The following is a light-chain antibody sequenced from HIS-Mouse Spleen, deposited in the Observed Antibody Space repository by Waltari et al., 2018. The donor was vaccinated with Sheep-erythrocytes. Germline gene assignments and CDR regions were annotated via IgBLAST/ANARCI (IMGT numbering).Light chain of an antibody. Sequence: QSALTQPRSVSGSPGQSVTISCTGTSSHVGGYNYVSWYQQHPGKAPTLMIYDVSKRPSGVPDRFSGSKSGNTASLTISGLQAEDEADYYCCSYAGSYNHVFATGTKVTVL. CDR3: CSYAGSYNHV. CDR1: SSHVGGYNY. CDR2: DVS. V-gene: IGLV2-11*02. J-gene: IGLJ1*01.